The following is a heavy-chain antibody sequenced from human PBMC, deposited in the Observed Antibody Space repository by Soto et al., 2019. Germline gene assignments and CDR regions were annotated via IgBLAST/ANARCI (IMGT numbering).Heavy chain of an antibody. CDR2: INAGNGDT. CDR3: TRDLTEQSTSYPLDC. D-gene: IGHD2-2*01. V-gene: IGHV1-3*01. Sequence: QVQLAQSGAEVRKPGASVKISCEASGYTFTDYAIHWVRQAPGQRFEWMGWINAGNGDTKFSRRVQGRVSITRDISASTVYMELSSLTSEDSAVYYCTRDLTEQSTSYPLDCRGKGTLVTVSP. CDR1: GYTFTDYA. J-gene: IGHJ4*02.